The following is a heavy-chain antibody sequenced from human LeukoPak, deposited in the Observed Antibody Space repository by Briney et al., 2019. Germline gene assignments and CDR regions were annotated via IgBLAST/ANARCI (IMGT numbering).Heavy chain of an antibody. Sequence: PGRSLRLSCAASGFTFDDYAMHWVRQAPGKGLEWVSGISWNSGSIGYADSVKGRFTISRDNAKNSLYLQMNSLRAEDTAVYYCARSQHSSSWYWFDPWGQGTLVTVSS. CDR1: GFTFDDYA. J-gene: IGHJ5*02. V-gene: IGHV3-9*01. CDR3: ARSQHSSSWYWFDP. D-gene: IGHD6-13*01. CDR2: ISWNSGSI.